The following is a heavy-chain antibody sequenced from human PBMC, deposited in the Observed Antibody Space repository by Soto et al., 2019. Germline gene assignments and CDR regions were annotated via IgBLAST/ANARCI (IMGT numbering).Heavy chain of an antibody. V-gene: IGHV3-7*03. CDR1: GFTFSSYW. Sequence: GGSLRLSCAASGFTFSSYWMSWVRQAPGKGLEWVANIKQDGSEKYYVDSVKGRFTISRDNAKNSLYLQMNSLRAEDTAVYYCARGTSYGPSNYFDYWGQGTLVTVSS. CDR2: IKQDGSEK. D-gene: IGHD4-17*01. CDR3: ARGTSYGPSNYFDY. J-gene: IGHJ4*02.